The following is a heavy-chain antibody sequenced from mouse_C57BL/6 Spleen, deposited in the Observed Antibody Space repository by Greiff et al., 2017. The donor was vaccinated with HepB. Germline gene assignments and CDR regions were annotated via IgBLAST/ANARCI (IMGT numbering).Heavy chain of an antibody. CDR2: IYTGSGDT. D-gene: IGHD4-1*02. Sequence: VQLLESGAELVKPGASLKISCTASGYAFSGYWMHWVKQGPGKGLEWIGQIYTGSGDTNYNGKFKGKATLTADKSYSTAYMQLSSLTSEDSEFYICASGATGRYFDYWGQGTTLTVSS. CDR1: GYAFSGYW. CDR3: ASGATGRYFDY. J-gene: IGHJ2*01. V-gene: IGHV1-80*01.